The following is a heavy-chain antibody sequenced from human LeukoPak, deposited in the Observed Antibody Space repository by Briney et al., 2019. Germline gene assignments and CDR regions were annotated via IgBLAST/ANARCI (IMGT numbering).Heavy chain of an antibody. CDR3: AKGDYGDSYNWFDP. V-gene: IGHV3-30*02. J-gene: IGHJ5*02. CDR2: IRYDGSNK. Sequence: GGSLRLSCAASGFTFSSYGMHWVRQAPGKGLEWVAFIRYDGSNKYYADPVKGRFTISRDNSKNTLYLQMNSLRAEDTAVYYCAKGDYGDSYNWFDPWGQGTLVTVSS. D-gene: IGHD4-17*01. CDR1: GFTFSSYG.